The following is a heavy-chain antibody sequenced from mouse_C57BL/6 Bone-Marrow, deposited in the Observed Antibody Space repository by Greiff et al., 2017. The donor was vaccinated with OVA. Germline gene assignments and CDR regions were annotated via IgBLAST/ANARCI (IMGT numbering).Heavy chain of an antibody. J-gene: IGHJ4*01. CDR1: GYTFTSYW. Sequence: QVQLQQSGAELVMPGASVKLSCKASGYTFTSYWMHWVKQRPGQGLEWIGEIDPSDSYTNYNQKFKGKSTITVDKSSSTAYLQLSSLTSEDNAFYYWARGDYTEVAVGMDYRGQGPSSTVSP. CDR3: ARGDYTEVAVGMDY. D-gene: IGHD1-1*02. V-gene: IGHV1-69*01. CDR2: IDPSDSYT.